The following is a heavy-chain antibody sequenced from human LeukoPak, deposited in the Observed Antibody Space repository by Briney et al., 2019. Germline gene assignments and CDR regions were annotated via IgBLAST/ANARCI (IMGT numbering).Heavy chain of an antibody. J-gene: IGHJ4*02. Sequence: GRSLRLSCAASGFTFSSYGMHWVRQAAGKGLEWVAVIWYDGSNKYYADSVKGRFTISRDNSKNTLYLQMNSLRAEDTAVYYCARDPASEWELLVYFDYWGQGTLVTVSS. CDR3: ARDPASEWELLVYFDY. CDR1: GFTFSSYG. CDR2: IWYDGSNK. D-gene: IGHD1-26*01. V-gene: IGHV3-33*01.